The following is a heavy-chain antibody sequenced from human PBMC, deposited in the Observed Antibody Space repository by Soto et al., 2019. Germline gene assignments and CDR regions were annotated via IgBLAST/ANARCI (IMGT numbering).Heavy chain of an antibody. Sequence: QVQLVESGGGVVQPGRSLRLSCAASGFTFSSYAMHWVRQAPGKGLEWVAVISYDGSIKYYADSVKGRFTISRDNSKNTLYLQMNSLRAEDTAVYYCARALVATGAFDIWGQGTMVTVSS. CDR3: ARALVATGAFDI. D-gene: IGHD5-12*01. CDR2: ISYDGSIK. CDR1: GFTFSSYA. V-gene: IGHV3-30-3*01. J-gene: IGHJ3*02.